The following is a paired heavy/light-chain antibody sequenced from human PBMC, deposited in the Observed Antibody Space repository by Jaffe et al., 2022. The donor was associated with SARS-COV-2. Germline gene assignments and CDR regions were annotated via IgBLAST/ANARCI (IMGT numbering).Heavy chain of an antibody. D-gene: IGHD3-10*01. V-gene: IGHV4-59*01. Sequence: QVQLQESGPGLVKPSETLSLTCSVSGGSISRYYWSWIRQPPGKGLEWIGYVYYSGNTNYNPSLRSRVTISVDTSKNQFSLNLSSVTAADTAVYYCARVGLITMIRGVPYYFDYWGQGTLVTVSS. CDR2: VYYSGNT. CDR1: GGSISRYY. J-gene: IGHJ4*02. CDR3: ARVGLITMIRGVPYYFDY.
Light chain of an antibody. V-gene: IGLV6-57*01. Sequence: NFMLTQPHSVSESPGKTVTISCTRSSGNIASNYVQWYQQRPGSSPTTVIYEDNQRPSGVPDRFSGSIDSSSNSASLTISGLKTEDEADYYCQSYDSSNQVFGGGTKLTVL. CDR3: QSYDSSNQV. J-gene: IGLJ3*02. CDR1: SGNIASNY. CDR2: EDN.